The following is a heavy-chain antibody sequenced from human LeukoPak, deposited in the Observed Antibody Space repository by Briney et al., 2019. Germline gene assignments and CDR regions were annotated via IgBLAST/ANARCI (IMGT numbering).Heavy chain of an antibody. Sequence: GRSLRLSCAASGFTFSSYGMHWVRQAPGKGLEWVAVISYDGSNKYYADSVKGRFTISRDNSKNTLYLQMNSLRAEGTAVYYCAKDNPAGDYWGQGTLVTVSS. CDR2: ISYDGSNK. V-gene: IGHV3-30*18. CDR3: AKDNPAGDY. D-gene: IGHD1-14*01. CDR1: GFTFSSYG. J-gene: IGHJ4*02.